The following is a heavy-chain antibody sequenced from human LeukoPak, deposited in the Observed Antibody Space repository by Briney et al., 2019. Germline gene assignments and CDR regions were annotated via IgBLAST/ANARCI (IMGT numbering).Heavy chain of an antibody. CDR1: GFTFSSDS. CDR3: ARDAAPRYSSSPSNFDY. Sequence: GGSLRLSCAASGFTFSSDSMNWVRHAPGKGLEWVSSISSSSSYIYYADSVKGRFTISRDNAKNSLYLQMNSLRAEDTAVYYCARDAAPRYSSSPSNFDYWGQGTLVSVSS. V-gene: IGHV3-21*01. J-gene: IGHJ4*02. CDR2: ISSSSSYI. D-gene: IGHD6-6*01.